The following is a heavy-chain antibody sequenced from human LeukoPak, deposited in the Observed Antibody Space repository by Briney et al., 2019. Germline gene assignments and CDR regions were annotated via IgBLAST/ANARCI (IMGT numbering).Heavy chain of an antibody. CDR1: GYTFTGYY. CDR3: ARAALGVWFGEPLGGPTEY. Sequence: ASVNVPCKASGYTFTGYYIHWVRQAPGQGLDWMGWINPNSGGTYYAQSFQGRVTMTRDTSISTAYIELSRLRSDDTAVYYCARAALGVWFGEPLGGPTEYWGQGTLVTVSS. D-gene: IGHD3-10*01. J-gene: IGHJ4*02. CDR2: INPNSGGT. V-gene: IGHV1-2*02.